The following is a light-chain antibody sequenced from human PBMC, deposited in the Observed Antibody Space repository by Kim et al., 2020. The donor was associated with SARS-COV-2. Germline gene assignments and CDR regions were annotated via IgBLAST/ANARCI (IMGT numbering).Light chain of an antibody. CDR3: MQALQTPYT. J-gene: IGKJ2*01. Sequence: DAASISCRSSQSLLHGNGYNYLDWYLQKPGQSPQLLIYLGSNRASGVPDRFSGSGSGTDFTLKISRVEAEDVGVYYCMQALQTPYTFGQGTKLEIK. CDR2: LGS. V-gene: IGKV2-28*01. CDR1: QSLLHGNGYNY.